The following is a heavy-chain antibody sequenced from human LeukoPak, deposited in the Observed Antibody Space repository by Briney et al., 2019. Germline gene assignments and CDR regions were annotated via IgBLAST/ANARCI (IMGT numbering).Heavy chain of an antibody. CDR1: GGSISSSSYY. Sequence: SETLSLTCTVSGGSISSSSYYWGWIRQPPGKGLEWIGSIYYSGSTYYNPSLKSRVTISVDTSKNQFSLKLSSVTAADTAVYYCAISRGVNENWFDPWGQGTLVTVSS. CDR3: AISRGVNENWFDP. V-gene: IGHV4-39*01. CDR2: IYYSGST. D-gene: IGHD3-10*01. J-gene: IGHJ5*02.